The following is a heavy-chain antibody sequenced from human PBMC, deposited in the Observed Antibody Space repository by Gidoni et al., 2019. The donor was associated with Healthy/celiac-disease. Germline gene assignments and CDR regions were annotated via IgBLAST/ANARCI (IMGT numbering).Heavy chain of an antibody. J-gene: IGHJ4*02. D-gene: IGHD5-18*01. CDR2: ISRSSSYI. CDR1: GFTFSSYN. V-gene: IGHV3-21*01. CDR3: ARGDAAMVAGYDY. Sequence: EVQLVESGGGLVKPGGSLRLSCAASGFTFSSYNMNWVRQAPGKGLEWVSSISRSSSYISYADSVKGRFTISRDNAKNSLYLQMNSLRAEDTALYYCARGDAAMVAGYDYWGQGTLVTVSS.